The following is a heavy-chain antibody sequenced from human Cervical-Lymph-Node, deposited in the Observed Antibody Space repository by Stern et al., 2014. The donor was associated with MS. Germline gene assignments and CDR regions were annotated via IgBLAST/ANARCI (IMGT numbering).Heavy chain of an antibody. CDR3: AKDGYNY. CDR1: GYTFTGYY. D-gene: IGHD5-24*01. Sequence: QVQLLESGAEVKKPGASVKVSCKASGYTFTGYYIPWVRQAPGQGLEWMGWIIPNNGDTNYAQNFQGRVTMTRDTSISTAYMELSRLRSDDTAVYYCAKDGYNYWGQGTLVTVSS. CDR2: IIPNNGDT. J-gene: IGHJ4*02. V-gene: IGHV1-2*02.